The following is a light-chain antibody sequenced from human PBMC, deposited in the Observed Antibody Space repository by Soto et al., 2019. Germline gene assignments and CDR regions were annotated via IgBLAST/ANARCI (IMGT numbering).Light chain of an antibody. Sequence: QSALTQPPSASGSPGQSVTISCTGTSSDVGAYNYVSWYQQHAGKAPKLVIYDVTKRPSGVPDRFSGSKSANTASLTVSGLHEEDEAYYYCSSFASSNTLVFGGGTKLTVL. J-gene: IGLJ3*02. V-gene: IGLV2-8*01. CDR3: SSFASSNTLV. CDR2: DVT. CDR1: SSDVGAYNY.